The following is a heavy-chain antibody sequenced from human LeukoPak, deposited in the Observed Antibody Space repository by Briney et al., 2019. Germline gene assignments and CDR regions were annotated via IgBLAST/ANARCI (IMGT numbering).Heavy chain of an antibody. D-gene: IGHD3-10*01. V-gene: IGHV3-11*03. Sequence: GGCLRLSCAASGFTISDKYMGWIRQAPGRGLEWISYISGNSRDINYADSVRGRFTISRDNAKNSLFLQMGSLTVEDTAVYYCVTGSQIRETAYWGQGTLVTVSS. CDR1: GFTISDKY. J-gene: IGHJ4*02. CDR3: VTGSQIRETAY. CDR2: ISGNSRDI.